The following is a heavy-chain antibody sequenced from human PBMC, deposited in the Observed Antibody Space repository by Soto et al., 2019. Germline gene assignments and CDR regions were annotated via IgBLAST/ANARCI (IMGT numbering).Heavy chain of an antibody. Sequence: QVQLVESGGGVVQPGRSLRLSCAASGFTFSSYAMHWVRQAPGKGLEWVAVISYDGSNKYYADSVKGRFTISRDNSKNXLXPQMNSLRAEDTAVYYCARECSYGYYVYLCYYGMDVWGQGTTVTVSS. V-gene: IGHV3-30-3*01. CDR2: ISYDGSNK. J-gene: IGHJ6*02. CDR1: GFTFSSYA. CDR3: ARECSYGYYVYLCYYGMDV. D-gene: IGHD5-18*01.